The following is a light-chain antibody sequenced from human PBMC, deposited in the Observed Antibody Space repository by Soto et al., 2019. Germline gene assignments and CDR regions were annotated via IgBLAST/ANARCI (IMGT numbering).Light chain of an antibody. CDR3: QQSYNNPRT. CDR2: AIS. V-gene: IGKV1-39*01. CDR1: QCVSSY. J-gene: IGKJ1*01. Sequence: DIQMTQSPSSLSASVGDGVNLTCRASQCVSSYLNCYQQISRKAPRLLIFAISTLHTGVPSRFSGSGSRTDFTLTISKLQPQHFATYYCQQSYNNPRTFGQGTKVEVK.